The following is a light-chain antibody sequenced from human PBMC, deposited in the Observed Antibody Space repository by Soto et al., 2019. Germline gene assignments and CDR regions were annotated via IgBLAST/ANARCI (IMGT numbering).Light chain of an antibody. Sequence: EIVLTQSPGTLSLSPGERATLSCRASQSLTGSYLAWYQQKPGQAPRLLVYGASSRATGIPDRFSGSGSGRDFPLPISRLEPEDFAVYYCQQYESTPPSDTFGQGTKLEIK. CDR2: GAS. V-gene: IGKV3-20*01. J-gene: IGKJ2*01. CDR1: QSLTGSY. CDR3: QQYESTPPSDT.